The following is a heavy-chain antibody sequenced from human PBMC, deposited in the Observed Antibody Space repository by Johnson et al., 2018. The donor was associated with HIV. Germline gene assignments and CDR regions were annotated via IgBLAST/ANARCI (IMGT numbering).Heavy chain of an antibody. CDR3: VRGIRYCTGGNCYSDAFDI. D-gene: IGHD2-15*01. J-gene: IGHJ3*02. Sequence: VQLVESGGGVVRPGGSLRLSCAASGFTFDDYGMSWVRQAPGKGLEWVSGINWNGGSTGYADSVKGRFTISRDNAKNSLYLQMNNLSAEDTAFYYCVRGIRYCTGGNCYSDAFDIWGQGTLVTVSS. CDR1: GFTFDDYG. CDR2: INWNGGST. V-gene: IGHV3-20*04.